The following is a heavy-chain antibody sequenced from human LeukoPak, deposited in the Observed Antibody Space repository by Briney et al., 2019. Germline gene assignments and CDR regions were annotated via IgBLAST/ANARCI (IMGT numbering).Heavy chain of an antibody. D-gene: IGHD3-22*01. CDR2: INIAGSST. CDR1: GFTFSSHW. CDR3: AKEAPLTMIVVVIPNYFDY. J-gene: IGHJ4*02. Sequence: GGSLRLSCAASGFTFSSHWMHWVRQAPGKGLVWVSRINIAGSSTTYADSVKGRFTISRDNSKNTLYLQMNSLRAEDTAVYYCAKEAPLTMIVVVIPNYFDYWGQGTLVTVSS. V-gene: IGHV3-74*01.